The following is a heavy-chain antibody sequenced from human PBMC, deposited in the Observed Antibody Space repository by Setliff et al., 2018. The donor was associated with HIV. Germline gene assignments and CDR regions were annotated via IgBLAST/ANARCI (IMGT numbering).Heavy chain of an antibody. CDR2: IYNSGTN. CDR1: GYSISRGYY. CDR3: AREPDSIPYDY. Sequence: PSETLSLTCAVSGYSISRGYYWGWIRQTPGKGLAWIGNIYNSGTNYYNPSLKSRVTISVDASRNQFSLKLNSVTAADTAVYYCAREPDSIPYDYWGQGTLVTVSS. J-gene: IGHJ4*02. D-gene: IGHD4-4*01. V-gene: IGHV4-38-2*02.